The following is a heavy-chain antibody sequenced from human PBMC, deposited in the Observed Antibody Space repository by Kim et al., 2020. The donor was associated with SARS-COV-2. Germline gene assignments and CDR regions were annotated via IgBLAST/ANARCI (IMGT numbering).Heavy chain of an antibody. V-gene: IGHV3-48*02. CDR1: GFTFSSYS. Sequence: GGSLRLSCAASGFTFSSYSMNWVRQAPGKGLEWVSYISSSSSTIYYADSVKGRFTISRDNAKNSLYLQMNSLRDEDTAVYYCARVRSGSYYDGAFDIWGQGTMVTVSS. CDR2: ISSSSSTI. CDR3: ARVRSGSYYDGAFDI. J-gene: IGHJ3*02. D-gene: IGHD1-26*01.